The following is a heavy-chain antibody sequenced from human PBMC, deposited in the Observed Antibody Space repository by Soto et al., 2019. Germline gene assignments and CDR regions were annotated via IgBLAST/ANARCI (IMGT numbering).Heavy chain of an antibody. CDR3: ARVRGVVAAPDY. Sequence: SETLSLTCTVSGGSISSGDYYWSWIRQPPGKGLEWIGYIYYSGSTYYNPSLKSRVTISVDTSKNQFSLKLSSVTAADTAVYYCARVRGVVAAPDYWGQGTLVTVSS. CDR2: IYYSGST. CDR1: GGSISSGDYY. J-gene: IGHJ4*02. D-gene: IGHD2-15*01. V-gene: IGHV4-30-4*01.